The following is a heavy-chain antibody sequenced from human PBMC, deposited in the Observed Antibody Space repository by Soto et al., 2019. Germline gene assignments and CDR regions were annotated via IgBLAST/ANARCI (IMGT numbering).Heavy chain of an antibody. V-gene: IGHV4-31*03. J-gene: IGHJ6*02. CDR1: VGSFSSDSLI. D-gene: IGHD1-26*01. CDR2: INYSGTT. CDR3: ARDHKWDGMDV. Sequence: LSLTCSVSVGSFSSDSLIWSWVRQFPGKGLEWIGYINYSGTTYYNPSLRSRITMSVDTSKNQFSLNLSSVTAADTAVYYCARDHKWDGMDVWGQGTTVTVSS.